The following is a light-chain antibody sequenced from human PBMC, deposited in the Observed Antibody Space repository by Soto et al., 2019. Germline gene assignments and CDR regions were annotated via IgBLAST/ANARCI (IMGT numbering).Light chain of an antibody. CDR2: AAS. Sequence: DIQMTHSPSSLSASVGDRVTITCQASQGINNYLAWYQQRPGKVPRLLIYAASTLQSGVPSRFSGSVSGTDFTLTISSLQPEDVATYYCQKYDNAPWTFGQGTKVDIK. CDR1: QGINNY. V-gene: IGKV1-27*01. CDR3: QKYDNAPWT. J-gene: IGKJ1*01.